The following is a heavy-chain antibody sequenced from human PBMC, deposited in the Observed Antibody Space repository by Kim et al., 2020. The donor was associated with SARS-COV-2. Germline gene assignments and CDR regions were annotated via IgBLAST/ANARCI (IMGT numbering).Heavy chain of an antibody. Sequence: SETLSLTCTVSGYSISSGYYWGWIRQPPGKGLEWIGSIYHSGSTYYNPSLKSRVTISVDTSKNQFSLKLSSVTAADTAVYYCASEGEYYDSSGYLFDYWGQGTLVTVSS. CDR3: ASEGEYYDSSGYLFDY. J-gene: IGHJ4*02. V-gene: IGHV4-38-2*02. CDR2: IYHSGST. CDR1: GYSISSGYY. D-gene: IGHD3-22*01.